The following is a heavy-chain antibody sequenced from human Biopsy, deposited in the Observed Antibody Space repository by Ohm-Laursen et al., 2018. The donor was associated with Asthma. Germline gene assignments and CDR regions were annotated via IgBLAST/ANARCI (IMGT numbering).Heavy chain of an antibody. J-gene: IGHJ4*02. CDR1: GLTFRSYA. Sequence: SLRLSCTASGLTFRSYAMHWVRQAPGKGLEWVAVGGSYYDGGLKYYADSVNGRFTVSRDDSKNTLYLQMNSLRPGDTAVYYCARDVMEWYLPAFDFWGQGTLVTVSS. D-gene: IGHD3-3*01. V-gene: IGHV3-30-3*01. CDR2: GGSYYDGGLK. CDR3: ARDVMEWYLPAFDF.